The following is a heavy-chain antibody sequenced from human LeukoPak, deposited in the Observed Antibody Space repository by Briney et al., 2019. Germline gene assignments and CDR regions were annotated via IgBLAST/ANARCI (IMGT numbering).Heavy chain of an antibody. CDR2: IYNSGAT. V-gene: IGHV4-4*08. CDR1: GGSITMYH. D-gene: IGHD6-6*01. CDR3: GRGYSSSSGRPDY. Sequence: SETLPLTCTVSGGSITMYHSSSIWQPPGKGLEWIGYIYNSGATNYNPSLKSRVIISIDMSKKQFSLELASVTAADSTAYYCGRGYSSSSGRPDYWGQGALVTVSS. J-gene: IGHJ4*02.